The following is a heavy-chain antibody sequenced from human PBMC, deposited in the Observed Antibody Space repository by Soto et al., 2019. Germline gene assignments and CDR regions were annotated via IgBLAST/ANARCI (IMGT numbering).Heavy chain of an antibody. D-gene: IGHD3-9*01. CDR3: PTEDGRRYTVPVSAFLLNRSSDL. Sequence: GKGLEWVSAISGSGGSTYYAVSVKGRFTISRDNSKVTLYLQMNSLSAEDTAVYFFPTEDGRRYTVPVSAFLLNRSSDL. V-gene: IGHV3-23*01. J-gene: IGHJ2*01. CDR2: ISGSGGST.